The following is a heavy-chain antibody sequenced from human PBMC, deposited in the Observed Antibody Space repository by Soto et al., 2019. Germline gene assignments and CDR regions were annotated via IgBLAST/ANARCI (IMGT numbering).Heavy chain of an antibody. CDR1: AGWISSSSW. CDR2: IYDRGST. Sequence: TLCLTCAEPAGWISSSSWWRPARQPPGKGLEWIGEIYDRGSTNDNPSLKSRLTISVDPSKKQLSLKLSSVTAADTAVYYCARHSSGNYNWFGPWGQGTQVT. V-gene: IGHV4-4*02. D-gene: IGHD1-7*01. J-gene: IGHJ5*02. CDR3: ARHSSGNYNWFGP.